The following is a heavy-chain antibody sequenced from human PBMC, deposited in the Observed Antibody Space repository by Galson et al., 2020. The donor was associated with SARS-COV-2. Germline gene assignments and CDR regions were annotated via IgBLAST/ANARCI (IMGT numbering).Heavy chain of an antibody. CDR2: VNPNNGDT. Sequence: ASVKVSCKASGYTFTDFYVNWVRQATGQGLEWMGWVNPNNGDTHYAQNFQGRLTITRDTSINTAYMELSSLRSEGTAVYYCARGSYYDGSGSWPNWFDPWGQGTRVTVSS. CDR3: ARGSYYDGSGSWPNWFDP. CDR1: GYTFTDFY. J-gene: IGHJ5*02. D-gene: IGHD3-10*01. V-gene: IGHV1-8*03.